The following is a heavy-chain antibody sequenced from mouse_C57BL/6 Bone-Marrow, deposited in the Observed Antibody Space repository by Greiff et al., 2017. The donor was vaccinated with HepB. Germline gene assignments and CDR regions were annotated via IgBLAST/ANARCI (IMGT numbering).Heavy chain of an antibody. V-gene: IGHV14-1*01. J-gene: IGHJ4*01. D-gene: IGHD1-1*01. CDR1: GFNIKDYY. Sequence: VQLQHSGAELVRPGASVKLSCTASGFNIKDYYMHWVKQRPEQGLEWIGRIDPEDGDTEYAPKFQGKATMTADTSSNTAYLQLSSLTSEDTAVYYCTTRVITTVVAIDIPHAMDYWGQGTSVTVSS. CDR3: TTRVITTVVAIDIPHAMDY. CDR2: IDPEDGDT.